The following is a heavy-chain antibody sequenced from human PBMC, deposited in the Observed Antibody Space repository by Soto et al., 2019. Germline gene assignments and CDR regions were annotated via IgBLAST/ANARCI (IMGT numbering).Heavy chain of an antibody. D-gene: IGHD3-16*01. CDR1: GGSISSYY. Sequence: PSETLSLTCTVSGGSISSYYWSWIRQPPGKGLEWIGYIYYSGSTNYNPSLKSRVTISVDTSKNQFSLKLSSVTAADTAVYYCARAKKSPSSSSGWGRKHQTDYFDYWGQGTLVTVSS. J-gene: IGHJ4*02. V-gene: IGHV4-59*01. CDR3: ARAKKSPSSSSGWGRKHQTDYFDY. CDR2: IYYSGST.